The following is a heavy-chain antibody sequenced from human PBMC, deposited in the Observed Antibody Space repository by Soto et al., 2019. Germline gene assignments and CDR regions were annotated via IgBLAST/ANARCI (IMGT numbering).Heavy chain of an antibody. Sequence: PSETLSLTYTDSGGSISSYYWRWIRQPPGKGLEWIGYIYYSGSTNYNPSLKSRVTISVDTSKNQFSLKLSSVTAADTAVYYCARNEYSSGWYDAVFDYRSQGTLVTVSS. J-gene: IGHJ4*02. CDR3: ARNEYSSGWYDAVFDY. CDR1: GGSISSYY. V-gene: IGHV4-59*08. D-gene: IGHD6-19*01. CDR2: IYYSGST.